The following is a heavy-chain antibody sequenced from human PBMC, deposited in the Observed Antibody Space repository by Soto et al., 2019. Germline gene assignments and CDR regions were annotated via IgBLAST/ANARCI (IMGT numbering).Heavy chain of an antibody. V-gene: IGHV3-7*01. CDR2: IKEDGSEK. CDR1: GFTFSGYW. Sequence: EVQLVESGGGLVQPGGPLRVSCAASGFTFSGYWMTWVRQAPGKGLEWVANIKEDGSEKSYVDSVKGRFTISRDNAKNSLYLQMNSLRAEDTAVYYCARGEMAVSGQGTMVTVSS. D-gene: IGHD1-26*01. CDR3: ARGEMAV. J-gene: IGHJ3*01.